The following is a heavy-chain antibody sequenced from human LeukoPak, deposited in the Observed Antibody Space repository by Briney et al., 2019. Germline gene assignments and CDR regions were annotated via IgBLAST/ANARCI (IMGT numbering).Heavy chain of an antibody. V-gene: IGHV4-30-4*01. J-gene: IGHJ4*02. Sequence: SQTLSLTCTVSGGSISSGDYYWSWLRQPPGTGLEWIGYIYYSGSTYYNPSLKSRVTISVDTSKNQFSLKLSSVTAADTAVYYCASSERGGSCKFWGQGTLVTVSS. D-gene: IGHD2-15*01. CDR2: IYYSGST. CDR3: ASSERGGSCKF. CDR1: GGSISSGDYY.